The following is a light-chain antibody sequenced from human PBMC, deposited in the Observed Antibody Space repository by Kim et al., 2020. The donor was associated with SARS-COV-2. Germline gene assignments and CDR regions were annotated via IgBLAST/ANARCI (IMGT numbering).Light chain of an antibody. CDR2: SAS. Sequence: ASVGDRVTINCRASQGISSWLAWYQKKPGKAPKLLIYSASRLQSGVPSRFSGSGSGTDFTLTIISLQPEDSATYYCQQADSFPRTFGQGTKVDIK. CDR1: QGISSW. CDR3: QQADSFPRT. V-gene: IGKV1-12*01. J-gene: IGKJ1*01.